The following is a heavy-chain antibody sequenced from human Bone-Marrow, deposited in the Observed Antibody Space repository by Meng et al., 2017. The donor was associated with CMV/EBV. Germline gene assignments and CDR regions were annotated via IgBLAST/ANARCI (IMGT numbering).Heavy chain of an antibody. J-gene: IGHJ4*02. CDR1: GFTFNNHW. CDR3: VRIMVGATGGYY. CDR2: INTDGNSL. Sequence: GESLKISCAASGFTFNNHWMHWVRQAPGKGLVWVSRINTDGNSLSHADSVKGRFTISRDNAKNTVYLQMNSLRDEDTAVYYCVRIMVGATGGYYWGLGALVTASS. V-gene: IGHV3-74*01. D-gene: IGHD1-26*01.